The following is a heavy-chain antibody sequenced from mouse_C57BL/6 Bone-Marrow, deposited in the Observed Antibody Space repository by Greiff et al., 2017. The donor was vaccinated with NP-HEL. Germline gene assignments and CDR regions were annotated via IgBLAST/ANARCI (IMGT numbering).Heavy chain of an antibody. Sequence: EVQLQQSGPELVKPGASVKISCKASGYTFTDYYMNWVKQSHGKSLEWIGDINPNNGGTSYNQKFKGKATLTVDKSYSTTYMELRSLTSEDSAVYYCARVYLGYREFAYWGQGTLVTVSA. V-gene: IGHV1-26*01. J-gene: IGHJ3*01. CDR2: INPNNGGT. D-gene: IGHD2-2*01. CDR1: GYTFTDYY. CDR3: ARVYLGYREFAY.